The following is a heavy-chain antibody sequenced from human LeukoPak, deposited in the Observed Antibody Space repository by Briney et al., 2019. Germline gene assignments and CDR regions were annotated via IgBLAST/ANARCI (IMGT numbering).Heavy chain of an antibody. V-gene: IGHV1-2*02. D-gene: IGHD1-1*01. CDR2: INPSSGGT. CDR3: ARYDWLDY. CDR1: GYSFTSYY. J-gene: IGHJ4*02. Sequence: ASVKVSCKTSGYSFTSYYIHWVRQAPGQGLEWMGWINPSSGGTEYAQKFQGRVTMTRDTSITTAYMELTSLRSDDTAVYYCARYDWLDYWGQGTLVTVSS.